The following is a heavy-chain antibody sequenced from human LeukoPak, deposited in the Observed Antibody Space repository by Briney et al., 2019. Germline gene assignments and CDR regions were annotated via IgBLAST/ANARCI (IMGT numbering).Heavy chain of an antibody. CDR1: GFSFSNYW. Sequence: GGSLRLSCEASGFSFSNYWMSWVRQAPGKGLEWVANIKQDGSEIYYVDSVRGRFTISRDNAKNSPYLQMNSLRAEDTAVYYCARPSLNTGSYFDYWGQGILVSVSS. V-gene: IGHV3-7*01. J-gene: IGHJ4*02. CDR2: IKQDGSEI. D-gene: IGHD1-26*01. CDR3: ARPSLNTGSYFDY.